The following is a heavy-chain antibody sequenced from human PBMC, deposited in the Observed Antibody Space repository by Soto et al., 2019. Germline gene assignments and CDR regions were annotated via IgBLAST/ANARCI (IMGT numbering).Heavy chain of an antibody. D-gene: IGHD1-7*01. Sequence: PSETLSLTCTASGGSISSYYWSWIRQPPGKGLVWIGYIYYSGSTNYNPSLKSRVTISVDTSKNQFSLKLSSVTAADTAVYYCARQWLTGTTEGSAFDIWGQGTMVTVSS. CDR1: GGSISSYY. CDR2: IYYSGST. J-gene: IGHJ3*02. CDR3: ARQWLTGTTEGSAFDI. V-gene: IGHV4-59*08.